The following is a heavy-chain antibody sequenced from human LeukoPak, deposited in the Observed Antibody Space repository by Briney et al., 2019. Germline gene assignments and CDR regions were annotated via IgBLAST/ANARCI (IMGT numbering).Heavy chain of an antibody. D-gene: IGHD5-12*01. CDR3: VRLNAAYTGYDIIDY. Sequence: GGSLRLSCAASGFTFSAYYMSWIRQAQGKGLEWVSYISTTGSTIKYADSVKGRFTISRDNAKNSLFLHMNSLRAEDTAVYYCVRLNAAYTGYDIIDYWGQGTLITVSP. CDR2: ISTTGSTI. J-gene: IGHJ4*02. CDR1: GFTFSAYY. V-gene: IGHV3-11*01.